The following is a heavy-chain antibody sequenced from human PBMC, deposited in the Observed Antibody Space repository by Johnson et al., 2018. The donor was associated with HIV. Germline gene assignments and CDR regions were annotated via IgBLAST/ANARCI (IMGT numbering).Heavy chain of an antibody. CDR2: ISYDGSNK. V-gene: IGHV3-30-3*01. Sequence: QVQLVESGGGVVQPERSLRLSCAASGFTFSSYDMHWVRQAPGKGLEWVAVISYDGSNKYYADSVKGRFTISRDNAKNSLYLQMNSLRAEDTALYYCAGATSAFDIWGQGTMVTVSS. CDR1: GFTFSSYD. D-gene: IGHD1-26*01. J-gene: IGHJ3*02. CDR3: AGATSAFDI.